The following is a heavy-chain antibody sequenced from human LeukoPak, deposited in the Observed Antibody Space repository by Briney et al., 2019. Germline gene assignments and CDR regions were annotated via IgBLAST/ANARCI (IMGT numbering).Heavy chain of an antibody. CDR1: GGSISSSSYY. D-gene: IGHD3-3*01. J-gene: IGHJ5*02. CDR3: ARLITIFGVVTGGFDP. Sequence: SETLSLTCTVSGGSISSSSYYWGWIRQPPGKGLEWIWSIYYSGSTYYNPSLKRRFTISVNTSKNQLCRKLSSVTGADTAVYYCARLITIFGVVTGGFDPWGQGTLVNVSS. V-gene: IGHV4-39*01. CDR2: IYYSGST.